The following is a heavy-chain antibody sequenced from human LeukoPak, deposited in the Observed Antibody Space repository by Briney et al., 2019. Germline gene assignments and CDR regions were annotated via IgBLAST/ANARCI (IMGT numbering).Heavy chain of an antibody. V-gene: IGHV3-33*01. D-gene: IGHD4-17*01. CDR1: GFTFSSYG. CDR2: IWYDGSNK. J-gene: IGHJ6*02. Sequence: GRSLRLSCAASGFTFSSYGMHLVRQAPGKGLEGVAVIWYDGSNKYYADSVKGRFTISRDNSKNTLYLQMNSLRAEDTAVYYCARDRYGDLDYYYGMDVWGQGTTVTVSS. CDR3: ARDRYGDLDYYYGMDV.